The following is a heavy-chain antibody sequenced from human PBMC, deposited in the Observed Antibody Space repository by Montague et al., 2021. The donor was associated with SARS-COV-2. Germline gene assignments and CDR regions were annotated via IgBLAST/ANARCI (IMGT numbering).Heavy chain of an antibody. Sequence: SETLSLTCTVSGHSMRSSYWNWIRQPPGKGLEYIGYTYYSGVANYNPSLRSRVTISLDTSKNQFSLNLRSVTAADTAVYYCARSVVGGTYRHTRWFDPWGQGTLVTVFS. CDR1: GHSMRSSY. J-gene: IGHJ5*02. V-gene: IGHV4-59*13. D-gene: IGHD3-16*02. CDR2: TYYSGVA. CDR3: ARSVVGGTYRHTRWFDP.